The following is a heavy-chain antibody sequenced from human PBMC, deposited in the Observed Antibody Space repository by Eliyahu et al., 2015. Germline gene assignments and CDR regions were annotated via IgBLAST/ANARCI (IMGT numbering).Heavy chain of an antibody. CDR2: VNHSGKS. D-gene: IGHD1-1*01. J-gene: IGHJ4*02. Sequence: GGFFSDYYWNWIRQPPGQGLEWVGDVNHSGKSKYNPSLKSRATISIDTSKNQFSLKLSSVAAADTAVYYCVREGALSGKFDIWGQGALVSVSS. CDR1: GGFFSDYY. CDR3: VREGALSGKFDI. V-gene: IGHV4-34*01.